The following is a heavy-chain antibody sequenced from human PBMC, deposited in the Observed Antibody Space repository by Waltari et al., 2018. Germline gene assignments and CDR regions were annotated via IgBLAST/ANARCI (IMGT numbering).Heavy chain of an antibody. Sequence: QVQLVQSGAEVKKPGSSVKVSCKASGGTFSSYAISWVRQSPGQGLEGMGGISPIFGTANYAQKFQGRATITADEATSTAYMELSSLRSEDTAVYYCARGKTEFDPWGQGTLVTVSS. CDR1: GGTFSSYA. CDR3: ARGKTEFDP. J-gene: IGHJ5*02. CDR2: ISPIFGTA. V-gene: IGHV1-69*01.